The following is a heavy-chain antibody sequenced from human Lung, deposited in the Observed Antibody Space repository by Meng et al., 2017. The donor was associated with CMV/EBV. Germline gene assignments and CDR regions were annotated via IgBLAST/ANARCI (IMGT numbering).Heavy chain of an antibody. CDR2: IYHSGST. CDR1: GGSISSSNW. V-gene: IGHV4-4*02. J-gene: IGHJ4*02. D-gene: IGHD2-21*02. Sequence: VVLQGSAPALVRPWGTLPLPCPVCGGSISSSNWWSWVRQPPGKGLEWIGEIYHSGSTNYNPSLKSRVTISVDKSKNQFSLKLSSVTAADTAVYYCARVVTALWGYYFDYWGQGTLVTVSS. CDR3: ARVVTALWGYYFDY.